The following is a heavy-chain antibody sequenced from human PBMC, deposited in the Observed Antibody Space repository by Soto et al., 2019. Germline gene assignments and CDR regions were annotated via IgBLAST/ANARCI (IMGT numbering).Heavy chain of an antibody. CDR3: ATDLYFYDSSGYYTYYIDY. V-gene: IGHV4-59*01. J-gene: IGHJ4*02. CDR2: IYYSGST. CDR1: GGSISSYY. Sequence: PSETLSLTCTVSGGSISSYYWSWIRQPPGKGLEWIGYIYYSGSTNYNPSLKSRVTISVDTSKNQFSLKLTSVTAADTAVYYCATDLYFYDSSGYYTYYIDYSGQATLVTVSS. D-gene: IGHD3-22*01.